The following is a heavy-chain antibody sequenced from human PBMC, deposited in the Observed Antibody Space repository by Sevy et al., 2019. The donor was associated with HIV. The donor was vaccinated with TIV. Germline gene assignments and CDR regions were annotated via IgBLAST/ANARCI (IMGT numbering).Heavy chain of an antibody. CDR3: AREENRELGTIPLDS. J-gene: IGHJ4*02. CDR1: GFTFSHHN. Sequence: GGSLRLSCAASGFTFSHHNMNWVRQAPGKGLEWISYISKSGSTTYFADSLRGRFSISRDKAKNSLFLEMHSLTDEDTAVYYCAREENRELGTIPLDSWGRGIQVTVSS. V-gene: IGHV3-48*02. D-gene: IGHD7-27*01. CDR2: ISKSGSTT.